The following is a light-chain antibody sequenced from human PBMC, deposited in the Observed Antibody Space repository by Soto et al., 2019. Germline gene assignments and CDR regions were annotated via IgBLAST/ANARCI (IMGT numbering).Light chain of an antibody. J-gene: IGLJ3*02. CDR2: DVT. CDR3: SSYTTINTVVV. Sequence: QPASVSGSPGQSITFSCTGTTSDIGAYNYVSWYQHHPGKAPKLLIYDVTDRPSGVSDRFSGSKSGTTASLTISGLQAEDEADYFCSSYTTINTVVVFGGGTKLTVL. V-gene: IGLV2-14*03. CDR1: TSDIGAYNY.